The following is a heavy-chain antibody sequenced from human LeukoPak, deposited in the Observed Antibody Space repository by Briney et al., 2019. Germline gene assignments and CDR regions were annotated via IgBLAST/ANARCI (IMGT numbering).Heavy chain of an antibody. V-gene: IGHV4-39*01. D-gene: IGHD5-24*01. CDR2: IYYSGST. J-gene: IGHJ1*01. CDR3: ARQEIRYFQH. Sequence: SETLSLTCTVSGGSISSSSYYWGWLRQPPGKGLEWIGSIYYSGSTYYNPSLKSRVTISVDTSKNQFSLKLSSVTAADTAVYYCARQEIRYFQHWGQGTLVTVSS. CDR1: GGSISSSSYY.